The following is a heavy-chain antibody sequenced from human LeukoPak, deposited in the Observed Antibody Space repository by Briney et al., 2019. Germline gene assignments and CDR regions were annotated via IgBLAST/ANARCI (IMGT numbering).Heavy chain of an antibody. CDR2: INLSGGGT. D-gene: IGHD6-13*01. CDR3: ARDSYSSSWKEIDY. J-gene: IGHJ4*02. Sequence: ASVKVSCKTSGYIFTYYYVHWVRQAPGQGLDWMGIINLSGGGTSYAQKFQGRVTMTRDTSTSTVYMELTSLRSEDTAVYYCARDSYSSSWKEIDYWGQGTLVTVSS. CDR1: GYIFTYYY. V-gene: IGHV1-46*01.